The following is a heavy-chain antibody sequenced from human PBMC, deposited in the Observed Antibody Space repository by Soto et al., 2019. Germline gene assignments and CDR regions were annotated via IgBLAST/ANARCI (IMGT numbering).Heavy chain of an antibody. CDR2: IYYSGST. Sequence: PSETLSLTCTVSGDSISSGGYYWSWIRQHPGKGLEWIGYIYYSGSTYYNPSLASRVTVSVDTSKNEFSLKLRSVTAADTAVYYCARQPTTGDTDLWFDPWGQGTLVTVSS. D-gene: IGHD2-21*01. V-gene: IGHV4-39*01. CDR1: GDSISSGGYY. CDR3: ARQPTTGDTDLWFDP. J-gene: IGHJ5*02.